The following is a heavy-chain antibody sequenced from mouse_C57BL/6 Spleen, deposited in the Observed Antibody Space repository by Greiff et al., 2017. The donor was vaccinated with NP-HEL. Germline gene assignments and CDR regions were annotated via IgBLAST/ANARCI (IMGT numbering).Heavy chain of an antibody. CDR2: IHPNSGST. CDR1: GYTFTSYW. Sequence: QVQLKQPGAELVKPGASVKLSCKASGYTFTSYWMHWVKQRPGQGLEWIGMIHPNSGSTNYNEKFKSKATLTVDKSSSTAYMQLSSLTSEDSAVYYCARSFTTVVRDYWGQGTTLTVSS. J-gene: IGHJ2*01. CDR3: ARSFTTVVRDY. D-gene: IGHD1-1*01. V-gene: IGHV1-64*01.